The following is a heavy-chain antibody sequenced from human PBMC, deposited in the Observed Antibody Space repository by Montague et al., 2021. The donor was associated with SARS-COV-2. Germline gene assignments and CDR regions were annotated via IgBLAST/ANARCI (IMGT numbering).Heavy chain of an antibody. CDR1: AGSISSHY. Sequence: SETLSLTCTVSAGSISSHYWSWIRRPPGKALEWIGYVYYTGSTKYNPSLKSRVTMSVDTPKNRFSLSLRSLTAADTAVYYCARAQNTCFIAYCVNDIDIWGLGAPVTVSS. CDR2: VYYTGST. D-gene: IGHD1-1*01. J-gene: IGHJ6*02. V-gene: IGHV4-59*11. CDR3: ARAQNTCFIAYCVNDIDI.